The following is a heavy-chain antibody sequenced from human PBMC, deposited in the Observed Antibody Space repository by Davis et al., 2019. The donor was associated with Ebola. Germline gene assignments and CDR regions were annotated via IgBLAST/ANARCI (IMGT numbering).Heavy chain of an antibody. D-gene: IGHD1-14*01. V-gene: IGHV5-51*01. CDR2: MHPGDSET. CDR3: ARLNPPTQPFDY. Sequence: ESPKTPRHCLGHSVPNHWIACVPQQHPKRLEWMRSMHPGDSETRYSPSLQGQGTISVDRSNTAYLQWSSLKASDSGIYYCARLNPPTQPFDYWGQGTQVTVSS. CDR1: GHSVPNHW. J-gene: IGHJ4*02.